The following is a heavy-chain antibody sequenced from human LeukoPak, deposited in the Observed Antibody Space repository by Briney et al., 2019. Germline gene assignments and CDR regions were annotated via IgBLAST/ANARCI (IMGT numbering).Heavy chain of an antibody. Sequence: SQTLSLTCTVSGGSISSGSYYWSWIRQPAGKGLEWIGRIYTSGSTNYNPSLKSRVTMSVDTSKNQFSLKLSSVTAADTAVYYCAREDRRLVYYYYYMDVWGKGTTVTVSS. CDR2: IYTSGST. J-gene: IGHJ6*03. CDR3: AREDRRLVYYYYYMDV. CDR1: GGSISSGSYY. V-gene: IGHV4-61*02. D-gene: IGHD6-6*01.